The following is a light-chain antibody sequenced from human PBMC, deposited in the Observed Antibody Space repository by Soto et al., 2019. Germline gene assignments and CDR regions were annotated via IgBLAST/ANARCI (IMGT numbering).Light chain of an antibody. CDR2: EGS. J-gene: IGLJ2*01. V-gene: IGLV2-23*01. CDR3: SSQAGAVV. CDR1: SYNL. Sequence: QSALTQPASVSGSPGQSITISCTSYNLVSWYQHHPGKAPKLMISEGSNRPSGVSDRFFGSKSGNTASLTISGLHAEDEADYYFSSQAGAVVFGGGTKLTVL.